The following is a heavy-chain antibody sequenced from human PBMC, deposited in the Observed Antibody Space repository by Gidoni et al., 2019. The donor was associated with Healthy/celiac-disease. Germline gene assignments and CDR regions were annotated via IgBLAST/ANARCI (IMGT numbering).Heavy chain of an antibody. CDR3: AKYGGGKPPYVNDY. Sequence: EVQLFESGGGLVQPGGALGLSCAPHGVTFRSSAMGWVRQATGKGLEWVSAISGSGGSTYYADSVKGRFTISRDNSKNTLYLQMNSLRAEDTAVYYCAKYGGGKPPYVNDYWGQGTLVTVSS. CDR2: ISGSGGST. V-gene: IGHV3-23*01. CDR1: GVTFRSSA. D-gene: IGHD2-15*01. J-gene: IGHJ4*02.